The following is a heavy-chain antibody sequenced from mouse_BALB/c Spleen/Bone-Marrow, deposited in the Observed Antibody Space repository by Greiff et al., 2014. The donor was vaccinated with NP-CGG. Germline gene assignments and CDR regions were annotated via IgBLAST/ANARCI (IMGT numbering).Heavy chain of an antibody. J-gene: IGHJ3*01. CDR2: IWAGGST. CDR3: ARAQLGWFAY. Sequence: VQLVESGPGLVAPSQSLSITCTVSGFSLTSYGVHWVRQPPGKGLEWLGVIWAGGSTNYNSALMSRLSISKDNSKSQVFLKMTSLQTDDTAMYYCARAQLGWFAYWGQGTLVTVSA. CDR1: GFSLTSYG. D-gene: IGHD4-1*02. V-gene: IGHV2-9*02.